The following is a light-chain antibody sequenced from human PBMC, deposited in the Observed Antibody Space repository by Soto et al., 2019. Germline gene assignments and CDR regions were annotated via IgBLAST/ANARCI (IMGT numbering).Light chain of an antibody. Sequence: EIVLTQSPGTLYLSPGERATLSCRASQSLSSSYLAWYQQKPDQSPRLLIYGASSRATGIPDRFSGSGSGTDFTLTLSRLEPEDFALYYCQQYGTSPYTFGQGTKLEIK. CDR1: QSLSSSY. CDR2: GAS. V-gene: IGKV3-20*01. J-gene: IGKJ2*01. CDR3: QQYGTSPYT.